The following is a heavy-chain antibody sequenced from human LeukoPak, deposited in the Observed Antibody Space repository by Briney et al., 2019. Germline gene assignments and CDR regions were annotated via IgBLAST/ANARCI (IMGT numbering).Heavy chain of an antibody. Sequence: SETLSLTCTVSGGSISSGSYYWTWIRQPPGTGLEWIGYVDHTGSTKFNPSLNGRVSISRDTSNNFFSLRLRSVTAADTAVYFCARGRVSSSTWYSTYYYFFYMDFWGKGTTVTVSS. CDR3: ARGRVSSSTWYSTYYYFFYMDF. D-gene: IGHD4-11*01. CDR2: VDHTGST. V-gene: IGHV4-61*03. J-gene: IGHJ6*03. CDR1: GGSISSGSYY.